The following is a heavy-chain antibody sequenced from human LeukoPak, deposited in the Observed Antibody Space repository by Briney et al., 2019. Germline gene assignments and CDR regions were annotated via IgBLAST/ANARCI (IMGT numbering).Heavy chain of an antibody. V-gene: IGHV1-8*01. D-gene: IGHD3-9*01. Sequence: ASAKVSCKAFGYTFTSYDINWVRQATGQGLEWMGWMNPNSGSTGYAQKFQGRVTMTRNTSISTAYMELSSLRSEDTAVYYCARGPGYDILTGYYPPDYWGQGTLVTVSS. J-gene: IGHJ4*02. CDR1: GYTFTSYD. CDR2: MNPNSGST. CDR3: ARGPGYDILTGYYPPDY.